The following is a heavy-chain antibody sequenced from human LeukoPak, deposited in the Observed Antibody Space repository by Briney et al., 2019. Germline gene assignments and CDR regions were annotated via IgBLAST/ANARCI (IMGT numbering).Heavy chain of an antibody. CDR2: ISAYNGNT. D-gene: IGHD3-22*01. CDR3: ARDRISYYYDRSGYVTAFDI. J-gene: IGHJ3*02. CDR1: GYTLTSYG. V-gene: IGHV1-18*01. Sequence: ASVKDSCKASGYTLTSYGISWVRHAPEQRLEWMGWISAYNGNTNYAEKLQGRVTMTTDTSTSTAYMELRSLRSDDTAVYYCARDRISYYYDRSGYVTAFDIWGQGTMVTVSS.